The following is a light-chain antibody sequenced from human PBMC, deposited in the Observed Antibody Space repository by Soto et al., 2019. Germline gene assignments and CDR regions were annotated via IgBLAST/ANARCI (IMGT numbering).Light chain of an antibody. CDR3: CSYAGTSTPYV. CDR1: SSDVGSYNL. Sequence: QSVLTQPASGSGSPGQSITTSCTGTSSDVGSYNLVSWYQQHPGKAPKLMISEVSKRPSGVSNRFSGSKSGNTASLTISGLQAEDEADYFCCSYAGTSTPYVFGTGTKVTVL. J-gene: IGLJ1*01. V-gene: IGLV2-23*02. CDR2: EVS.